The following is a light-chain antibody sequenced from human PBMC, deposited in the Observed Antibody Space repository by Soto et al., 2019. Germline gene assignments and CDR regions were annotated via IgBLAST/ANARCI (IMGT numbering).Light chain of an antibody. CDR3: CSYASITTWV. V-gene: IGLV2-23*02. Sequence: QSGLTQPASVSGSPGQSITISCTGASSDVGRYDLVSWYQQHPGKAPQLMIYDVTKRPSGVSDRFSGSKSGNTASLTISGLQAEDEADYYCCSYASITTWVFGGGTKLTVL. J-gene: IGLJ3*02. CDR1: SSDVGRYDL. CDR2: DVT.